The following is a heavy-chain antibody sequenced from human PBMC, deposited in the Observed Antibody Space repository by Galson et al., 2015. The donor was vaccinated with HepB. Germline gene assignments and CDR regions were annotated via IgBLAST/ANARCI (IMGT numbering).Heavy chain of an antibody. V-gene: IGHV5-10-1*01. CDR2: IDPSASYT. CDR1: GYIFTNYW. CDR3: ARRRGYNSGLSFDY. Sequence: QSGAEVKKPGESLRISCKGSGYIFTNYWIIWVRQMPGKGLEWTGKIDPSASYTKYSQSFQDHVTISADRSINTAYLQWGSLKASDTAMYYCARRRGYNSGLSFDYWGQGTLVTVSS. J-gene: IGHJ4*02. D-gene: IGHD5-18*01.